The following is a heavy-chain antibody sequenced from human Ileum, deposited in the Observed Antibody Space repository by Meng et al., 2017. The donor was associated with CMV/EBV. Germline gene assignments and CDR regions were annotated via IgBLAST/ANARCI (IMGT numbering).Heavy chain of an antibody. D-gene: IGHD6-19*01. V-gene: IGHV4-39*07. CDR3: ARQGGYNSDEDS. CDR1: GGSIDSSTNF. J-gene: IGHJ5*02. CDR2: INYSGRT. Sequence: CSVSGGSIDSSTNFWAWLRQPPGKGLEWIGSINYSGRTYYSPSLKSRVTISVDTSNNQFSLKLSSVTAADTAVYFCARQGGYNSDEDSWGQGTLVTVSS.